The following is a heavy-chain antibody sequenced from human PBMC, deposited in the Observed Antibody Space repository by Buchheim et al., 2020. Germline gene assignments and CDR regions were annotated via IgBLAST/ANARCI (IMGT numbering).Heavy chain of an antibody. CDR3: AKHPVKFDS. CDR2: IESGGST. Sequence: EVHQLESGGGVVHPGGSLRLSCVVSGLASTSYGVSWVRQAPGKGLEWVAGIESGGSTYYPDSVKGPFAIYRDPSKNTLFLAMHSLRVEDTAVYFCAKHPVKFDSWGQGTL. CDR1: GLASTSYG. V-gene: IGHV3-23*01. J-gene: IGHJ5*01.